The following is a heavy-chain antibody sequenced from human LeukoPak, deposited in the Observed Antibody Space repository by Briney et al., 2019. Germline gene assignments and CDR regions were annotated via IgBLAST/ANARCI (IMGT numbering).Heavy chain of an antibody. Sequence: GGSLRLSCAASGFTFTNAWMSWVRQAPGKGLEWVGRIKSKGDGETTDYAAPVRGRFTMSRDDSTATLYLQMNSLKTEDTAVYFCTTDLGITMIRGVIVFWGQGTLVTVSS. J-gene: IGHJ4*02. CDR2: IKSKGDGETT. CDR1: GFTFTNAW. V-gene: IGHV3-15*01. CDR3: TTDLGITMIRGVIVF. D-gene: IGHD3-10*01.